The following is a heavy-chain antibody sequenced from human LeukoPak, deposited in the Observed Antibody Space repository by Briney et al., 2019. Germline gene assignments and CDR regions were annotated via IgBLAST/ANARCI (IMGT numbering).Heavy chain of an antibody. CDR1: GISFSSYA. V-gene: IGHV3-23*01. J-gene: IGHJ4*02. CDR2: ISGSGSYT. D-gene: IGHD3-3*01. CDR3: AKGPYYDFWTGNYFDY. Sequence: GGSLRLSCAASGISFSSYAMNWVRQAPGEGLEWVSAISGSGSYTYYADSVKGRFTISRDNSKNTLYLQMNSLRAEDTAAYYCAKGPYYDFWTGNYFDYWGQGTLVTVSS.